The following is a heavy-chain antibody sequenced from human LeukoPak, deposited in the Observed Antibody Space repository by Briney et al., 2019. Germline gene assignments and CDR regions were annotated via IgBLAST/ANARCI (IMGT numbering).Heavy chain of an antibody. CDR2: INPNSGGT. CDR1: GYTFTTYY. Sequence: ASVKVSCKVSGYTFTTYYMHWVRQAPGQGLEWMGWINPNSGGTNYAQKFQGRVTMTRDTSISTAYMELSRLRSDDTAVYYCARVSVVYSSSDYWGQGTLVTVSS. J-gene: IGHJ4*02. D-gene: IGHD6-6*01. V-gene: IGHV1-2*02. CDR3: ARVSVVYSSSDY.